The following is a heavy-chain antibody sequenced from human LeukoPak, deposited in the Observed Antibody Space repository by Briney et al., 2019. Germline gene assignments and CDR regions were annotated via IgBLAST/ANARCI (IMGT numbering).Heavy chain of an antibody. D-gene: IGHD6-6*01. Sequence: SETLSLTCTVSGGSISGYYWSWIRQPPGKGLEWIGYIYYSGSTNYNPSLKSRVTISVDTSKNQFSLKLSSVTAADTAVYYCARVRGYSSSSVELGFDYWGQGTLVTVSS. CDR2: IYYSGST. J-gene: IGHJ4*02. CDR3: ARVRGYSSSSVELGFDY. V-gene: IGHV4-59*01. CDR1: GGSISGYY.